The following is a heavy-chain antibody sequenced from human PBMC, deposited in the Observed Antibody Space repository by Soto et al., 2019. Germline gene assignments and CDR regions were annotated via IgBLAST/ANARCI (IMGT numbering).Heavy chain of an antibody. D-gene: IGHD2-21*02. CDR2: ISSSSSTI. CDR3: ARDATEVVVTAIPYYYYGMDV. CDR1: GFTFSSYS. J-gene: IGHJ6*02. Sequence: GGSLRLSCAASGFTFSSYSMNWVRQAPGKGLEWVSYISSSSSTIYYADSVKGRFTISRDNAKNSLYLQMNSLRDEDTAVYNCARDATEVVVTAIPYYYYGMDVWGQGTTVTVSS. V-gene: IGHV3-48*02.